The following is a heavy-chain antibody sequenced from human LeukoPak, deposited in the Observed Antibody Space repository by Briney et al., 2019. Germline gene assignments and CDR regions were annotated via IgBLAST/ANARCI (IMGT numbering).Heavy chain of an antibody. D-gene: IGHD4-17*01. V-gene: IGHV3-21*01. J-gene: IGHJ4*02. CDR1: GXTFSSYS. CDR3: ARGPVTTFDY. CDR2: ISSSSSYI. Sequence: KPGGSLRLSCAASGXTFSSYSMNWVRQAPGKGLEWVSSISSSSSYIYYADSVKGRFTISRDNAKNSLYLQMNSLRAEDTAVYYCARGPVTTFDYWGQGTLVTVSS.